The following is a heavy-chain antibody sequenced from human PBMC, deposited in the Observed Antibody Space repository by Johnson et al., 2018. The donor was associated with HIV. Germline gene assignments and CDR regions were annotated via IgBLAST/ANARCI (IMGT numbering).Heavy chain of an antibody. J-gene: IGHJ3*02. CDR1: GFTFSSYW. CDR3: ARASSGSRNAFDI. Sequence: VQLVESGGGVVEPGRSLRLSCAASGFTFSSYWMSWVRQAPGKGLEWVSNINQDGSAIYYVDSVKGRFTFSRDNAKNSLYLQMNSLRAEDTAVYYCARASSGSRNAFDIWGQGTMVTVS. D-gene: IGHD3-10*01. CDR2: INQDGSAI. V-gene: IGHV3-7*01.